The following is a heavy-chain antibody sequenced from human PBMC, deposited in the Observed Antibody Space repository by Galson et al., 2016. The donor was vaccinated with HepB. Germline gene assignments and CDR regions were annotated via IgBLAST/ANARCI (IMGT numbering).Heavy chain of an antibody. CDR2: ISDSGFST. V-gene: IGHV3-23*01. Sequence: SLRLSCAASGFTFRNYGMSWVRQAPGKGLEWVSGISDSGFSTYYSDSVKGSFTITRDNSKNTLHLQMNSLRAEDTAVYYCAKDPRSYYNIVNYYFDSWGQGTLVTVSS. J-gene: IGHJ4*02. CDR3: AKDPRSYYNIVNYYFDS. D-gene: IGHD3-9*01. CDR1: GFTFRNYG.